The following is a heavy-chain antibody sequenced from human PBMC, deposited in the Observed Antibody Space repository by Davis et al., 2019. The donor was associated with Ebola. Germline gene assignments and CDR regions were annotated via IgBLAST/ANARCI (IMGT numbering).Heavy chain of an antibody. CDR3: ARDLYSSSSGDLIYYYYGMDV. V-gene: IGHV3-30-3*01. CDR1: GFTFSSYA. CDR2: ISCDGSNK. D-gene: IGHD6-6*01. Sequence: GESLRLSCAASGFTFSSYAMHWVRQAPGKGLEWVAVISCDGSNKYYTDSVKGRLTISRDNSKNTLYQQMNSLRAEDTAVYYCARDLYSSSSGDLIYYYYGMDVWGQGTTVTVSS. J-gene: IGHJ6*02.